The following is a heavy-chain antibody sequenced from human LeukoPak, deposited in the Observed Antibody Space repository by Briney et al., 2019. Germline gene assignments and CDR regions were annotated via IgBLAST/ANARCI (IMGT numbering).Heavy chain of an antibody. CDR2: INDGGGSP. J-gene: IGHJ4*02. CDR1: GYSFTSFY. CDR3: AMYSGTTIVFDH. Sequence: ASVKVSCKASGYSFTSFYIHGVRQAPGQGLEWMGIINDGGGSPRYAQKFQDRVTMTRDTSTSTVFMELSSLRSEDTAVYYCAMYSGTTIVFDHWGQGTLVTVSS. V-gene: IGHV1-46*01. D-gene: IGHD1-26*01.